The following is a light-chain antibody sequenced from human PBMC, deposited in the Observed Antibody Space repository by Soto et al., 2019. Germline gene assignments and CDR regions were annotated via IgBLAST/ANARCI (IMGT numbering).Light chain of an antibody. Sequence: QSVLTQPASVSGSPGQSITISCTGTSSDVGGYNYVSWYQQHPGKAPKLMIYDVSNRPSGVSNRFSGSKSGNTASLTISGLQAEDEADYYCSSYTSSSTRVFGGATNLTVL. J-gene: IGLJ2*01. CDR2: DVS. V-gene: IGLV2-14*01. CDR3: SSYTSSSTRV. CDR1: SSDVGGYNY.